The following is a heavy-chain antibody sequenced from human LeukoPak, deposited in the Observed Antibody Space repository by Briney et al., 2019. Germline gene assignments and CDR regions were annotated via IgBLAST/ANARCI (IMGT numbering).Heavy chain of an antibody. CDR1: GGTFSSYA. CDR3: AINQAGYCGGGSCYRHEFYYMDV. Sequence: SVKVPCKASGGTFSSYAISWVRQAPGQGLEWMGGIIPIFGTANYAQKFQGRVTITADESTSTAYMELSSLRSEDTAMYYCAINQAGYCGGGSCYRHEFYYMDVWGKGTSVTVSS. J-gene: IGHJ6*03. CDR2: IIPIFGTA. D-gene: IGHD2-15*01. V-gene: IGHV1-69*13.